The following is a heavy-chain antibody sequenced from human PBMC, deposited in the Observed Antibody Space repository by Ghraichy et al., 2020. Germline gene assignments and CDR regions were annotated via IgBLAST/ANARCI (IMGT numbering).Heavy chain of an antibody. CDR3: ARSQRLSDWFDP. CDR2: ISSSGSTI. V-gene: IGHV3-48*03. Sequence: GSLRLSCAASGFTFSSYEMNWVRQAPGKGLEWVSYISSSGSTIYYADSVNGRFTISRDNAKNSLYLQMNSLRAEDTAVYYCARSQRLSDWFDPWGQGTLVTVSS. J-gene: IGHJ5*02. CDR1: GFTFSSYE. D-gene: IGHD3-16*02.